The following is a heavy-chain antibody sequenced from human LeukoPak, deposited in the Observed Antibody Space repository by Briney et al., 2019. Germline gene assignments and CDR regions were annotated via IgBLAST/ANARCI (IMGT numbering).Heavy chain of an antibody. CDR1: GFTISGYW. V-gene: IGHV3-7*01. Sequence: GGSLRLSCAASGFTISGYWMSWVRQAPGKGLRWVANIKQDGSEKTYVDSVKGRFTISRDNAKNSLYLQMNSLRVEDTAMYYCARDGGTDWYDPWGQGTLVTVSS. CDR3: ARDGGTDWYDP. D-gene: IGHD3-16*01. CDR2: IKQDGSEK. J-gene: IGHJ5*02.